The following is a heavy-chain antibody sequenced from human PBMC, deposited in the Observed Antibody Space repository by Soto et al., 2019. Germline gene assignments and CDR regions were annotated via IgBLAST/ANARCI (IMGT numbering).Heavy chain of an antibody. V-gene: IGHV3-7*05. CDR3: ARGLANYDILSGYCGNNYYYYGMDV. J-gene: IGHJ6*02. CDR1: GFTSSSYW. D-gene: IGHD3-9*01. Sequence: GGSLRLSCAASGFTSSSYWMSWVRQAPGKGLEWVANIKQDGSEKYYVDSVKGRFTISRDNAKNSLYLQMNSLRAEDTAVYYCARGLANYDILSGYCGNNYYYYGMDVWGQGTTVTVSS. CDR2: IKQDGSEK.